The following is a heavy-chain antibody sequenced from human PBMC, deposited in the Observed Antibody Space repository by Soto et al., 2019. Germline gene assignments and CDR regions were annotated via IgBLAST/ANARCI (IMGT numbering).Heavy chain of an antibody. D-gene: IGHD4-17*01. J-gene: IGHJ5*02. CDR2: INAGNGNT. V-gene: IGHV1-3*01. CDR3: ARVPYGDHYSWFDP. CDR1: GYTLTSYA. Sequence: AASAKVSRKASGYTLTSYAMHWGRQAPGQRLEWMGWINAGNGNTKYSQKFQGRVTITRDTSASTAYMELSSLRSEDTAVYYCARVPYGDHYSWFDPWGQGTLVTVSS.